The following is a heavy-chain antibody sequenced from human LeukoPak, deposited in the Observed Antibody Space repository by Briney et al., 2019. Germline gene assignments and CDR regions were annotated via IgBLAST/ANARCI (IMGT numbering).Heavy chain of an antibody. CDR1: GXSISSSSYY. D-gene: IGHD6-19*01. CDR3: ARDRTGSGWTYYFDS. J-gene: IGHJ4*02. Sequence: PSETLSLTCTVSGXSISSSSYYWGWIRQPPGKGLEWIGSISYSGYTYYNPSLKSRVAISVDTSKNQFSLKLSSVTAADTAIYYCARDRTGSGWTYYFDSWGQGTLVTVSS. CDR2: ISYSGYT. V-gene: IGHV4-39*01.